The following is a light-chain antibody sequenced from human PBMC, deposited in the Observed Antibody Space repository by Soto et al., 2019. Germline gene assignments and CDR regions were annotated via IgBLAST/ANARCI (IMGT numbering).Light chain of an antibody. V-gene: IGKV3-15*01. CDR2: GAS. CDR3: QQYNDWPRLT. Sequence: EVVMTQSPATLSASPGERATLSCRASQTISSNVAWYQQKPGQAPRLLIYGASPRATGIPARFSGSGSGTELAITISSLQSEDFAVYYCQQYNDWPRLTFGGGTKVEIK. J-gene: IGKJ4*01. CDR1: QTISSN.